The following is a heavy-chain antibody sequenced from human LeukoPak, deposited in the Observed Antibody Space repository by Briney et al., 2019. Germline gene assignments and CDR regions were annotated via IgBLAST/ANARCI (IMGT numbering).Heavy chain of an antibody. CDR2: ISTYNGNT. V-gene: IGHV1-18*04. CDR3: AIYCSGGSCLGDY. Sequence: ASVKVSCKASGYTFTSYGISWVRQAPGQGLEWMGWISTYNGNTNYAQKLQGRVTMTTDASTSTAYMELRSLRSDDTAVYYCAIYCSGGSCLGDYWGQGTLVTVSS. CDR1: GYTFTSYG. J-gene: IGHJ4*02. D-gene: IGHD2-15*01.